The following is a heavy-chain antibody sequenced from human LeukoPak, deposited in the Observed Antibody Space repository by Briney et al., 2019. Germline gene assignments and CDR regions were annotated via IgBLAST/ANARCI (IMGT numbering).Heavy chain of an antibody. Sequence: GESLKISCMCSGYSFTNYWIGWVRPVPGSGLEWMGVIYPSDSDTRYSPSFQGQATISADKSIDTAYLQWSSLKASDTAMYYCARQRDSGFDFDSWGQGTLVTVSS. D-gene: IGHD5-12*01. V-gene: IGHV5-51*01. CDR1: GYSFTNYW. J-gene: IGHJ4*02. CDR3: ARQRDSGFDFDS. CDR2: IYPSDSDT.